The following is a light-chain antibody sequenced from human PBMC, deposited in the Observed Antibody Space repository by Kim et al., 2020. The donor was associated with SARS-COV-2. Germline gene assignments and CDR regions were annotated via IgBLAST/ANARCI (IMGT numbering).Light chain of an antibody. J-gene: IGLJ2*01. CDR3: AAWDDRLSGHVV. V-gene: IGLV1-47*01. Sequence: QWVTISCSGSRSNIGSNYVYWYQQLPGTASKLLIYRNNQRPSGVPDRFSGSKSGTSASLAISGLRSEDEADYYCAAWDDRLSGHVVFGGGTQLTVL. CDR2: RNN. CDR1: RSNIGSNY.